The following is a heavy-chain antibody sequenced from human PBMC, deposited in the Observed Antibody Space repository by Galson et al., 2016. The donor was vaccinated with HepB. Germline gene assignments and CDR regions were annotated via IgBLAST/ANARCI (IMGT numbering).Heavy chain of an antibody. CDR3: ARGTGMDG. Sequence: SLRLSCAASGFTFTSNAMSWVRQAPGKGLEWVASINRDGDEKYYVDFVKCRFTISRDNAKNSLYLQMNSLRVEDTAVYYCARGTGMDGWGQGTTVTVSS. J-gene: IGHJ6*02. CDR2: INRDGDEK. CDR1: GFTFTSNA. V-gene: IGHV3-7*01.